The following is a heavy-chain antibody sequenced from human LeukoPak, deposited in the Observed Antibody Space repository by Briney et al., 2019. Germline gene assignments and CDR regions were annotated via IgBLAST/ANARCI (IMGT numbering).Heavy chain of an antibody. CDR2: ISYDGSNK. V-gene: IGHV3-30*04. Sequence: GRSLRLSCAASGFTFSSYATHWVRQAPGKGLEWVAVISYDGSNKYYADSVKGRFTISRDNSKNTLYLQMNSLRAEDTAVYYCARAGAIQLWLFDYWGQGTLVTVSS. CDR3: ARAGAIQLWLFDY. D-gene: IGHD5-18*01. J-gene: IGHJ4*02. CDR1: GFTFSSYA.